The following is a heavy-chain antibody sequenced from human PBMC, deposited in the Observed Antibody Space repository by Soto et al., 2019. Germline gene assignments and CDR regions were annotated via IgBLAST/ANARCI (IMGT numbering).Heavy chain of an antibody. J-gene: IGHJ4*02. CDR3: TRSPGVGYYDSSGFYFDY. CDR2: INAGNGNT. V-gene: IGHV1-3*01. CDR1: GYTFTSYA. D-gene: IGHD3-22*01. Sequence: ASVKVSCKASGYTFTSYAMHWVRQAPGQRLEWMGWINAGNGNTKYSQKFQGRVTITRDTSASTAYMQLSSLRSEDTAVYYCTRSPGVGYYDSSGFYFDYWGQGTLVTVSS.